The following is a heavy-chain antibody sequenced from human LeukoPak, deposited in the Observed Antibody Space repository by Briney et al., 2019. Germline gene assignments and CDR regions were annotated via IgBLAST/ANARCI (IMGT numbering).Heavy chain of an antibody. D-gene: IGHD6-13*01. Sequence: SETLSLTCAVYGGSFSGNYWSWSRQPPGRGLEWIGEINHSGSTNYNPSLKSRVTISVDTSKNQFSLKLSSVTAADTAVYYCARGSDSSSWFDWFDPWGQGTLVTVSS. CDR3: ARGSDSSSWFDWFDP. J-gene: IGHJ5*02. V-gene: IGHV4-34*01. CDR1: GGSFSGNY. CDR2: INHSGST.